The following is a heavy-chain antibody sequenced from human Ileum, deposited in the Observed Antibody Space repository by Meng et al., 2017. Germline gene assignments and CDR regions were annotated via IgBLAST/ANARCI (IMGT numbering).Heavy chain of an antibody. CDR3: ARDHGNINWFYF. V-gene: IGHV4-39*07. Sequence: VTGLLLPSGPLTLTATVSGASPSKSRYYWGGIRQPPGQALEWIGSLDYSGRTYYNPSLKSRVTLSVDTSKKQLSLELRSVTAADTAVYYCARDHGNINWFYFWGQGILVTVSS. J-gene: IGHJ5*01. D-gene: IGHD4-23*01. CDR2: LDYSGRT. CDR1: GASPSKSRYY.